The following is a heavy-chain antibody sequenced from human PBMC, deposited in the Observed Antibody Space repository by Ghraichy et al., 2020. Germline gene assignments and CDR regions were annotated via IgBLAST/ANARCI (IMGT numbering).Heavy chain of an antibody. J-gene: IGHJ2*01. Sequence: ASVKVSCKASGYSFTSHWMHWVRQAPGQGLEWMGVINPTGDHTNYAQKFQGRVTMTRVTSTNTDYMELRGLRFEDTAVYFCARDNSATDPRTTRTYWYFDLGGRGTLVTVSS. CDR2: INPTGDHT. D-gene: IGHD1-14*01. V-gene: IGHV1-46*01. CDR1: GYSFTSHW. CDR3: ARDNSATDPRTTRTYWYFDL.